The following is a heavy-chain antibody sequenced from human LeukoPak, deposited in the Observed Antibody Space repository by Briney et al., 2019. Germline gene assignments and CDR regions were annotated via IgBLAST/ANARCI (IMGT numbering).Heavy chain of an antibody. CDR3: ARGHYDSGGYYYGIRAYYFDY. J-gene: IGHJ4*02. Sequence: SESLSLTCAVYGESFSGHYWSFIRQTPGQGLEWIGEINHSGRINYNPSLVGRVTVSVDTSKNQFSLNLSSVTAADTAVYYCARGHYDSGGYYYGIRAYYFDYWGQGTLVTVPS. CDR2: INHSGRI. CDR1: GESFSGHY. V-gene: IGHV4-34*01. D-gene: IGHD3-22*01.